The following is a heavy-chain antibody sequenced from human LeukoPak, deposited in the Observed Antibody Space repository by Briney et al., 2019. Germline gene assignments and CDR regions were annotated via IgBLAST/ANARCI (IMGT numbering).Heavy chain of an antibody. V-gene: IGHV3-53*01. CDR3: AVSSSSGSGYFDY. CDR2: IYSGGST. Sequence: GGSLRLSCAASGFTVSSNYMSWVRQAPGKGLEWVSVIYSGGSTYYADSVKGRFTISRDNSKNTLYLQMNSMRAEDTAVYYCAVSSSSGSGYFDYWGQGTLVTVSS. D-gene: IGHD6-13*01. CDR1: GFTVSSNY. J-gene: IGHJ4*02.